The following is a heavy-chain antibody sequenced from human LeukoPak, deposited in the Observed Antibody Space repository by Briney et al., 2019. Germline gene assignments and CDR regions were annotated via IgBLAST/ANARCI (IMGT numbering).Heavy chain of an antibody. V-gene: IGHV3-33*06. D-gene: IGHD5-24*01. Sequence: GRSLRLSCAASGFTFSSYGMHWVRQAPGKGLEWVAVIWYDGSNKYYADSVKGRFTISRDNSKNMLYLQMNSLRAEDTAVYYCAKDREMATMDYWGQGTLVTVSS. CDR3: AKDREMATMDY. CDR2: IWYDGSNK. CDR1: GFTFSSYG. J-gene: IGHJ4*02.